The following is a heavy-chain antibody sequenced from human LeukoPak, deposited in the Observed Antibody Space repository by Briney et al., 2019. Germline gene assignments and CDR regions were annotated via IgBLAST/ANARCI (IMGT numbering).Heavy chain of an antibody. CDR2: IIPIFGTA. Sequence: GASVKVSCKASGGTFSSYAISWVRQAPGQGLEWMGGIIPIFGTANYAQKFQGRVTITADKSTSTAYMELSSLRSEDTAVYYCAREGYYGSGSYIFDPWGQGTLVTVSS. CDR1: GGTFSSYA. CDR3: AREGYYGSGSYIFDP. D-gene: IGHD3-10*01. J-gene: IGHJ5*02. V-gene: IGHV1-69*06.